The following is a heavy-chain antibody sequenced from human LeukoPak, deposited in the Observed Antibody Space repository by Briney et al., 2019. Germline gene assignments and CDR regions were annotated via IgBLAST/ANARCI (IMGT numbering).Heavy chain of an antibody. J-gene: IGHJ4*02. CDR1: GGSISSYY. V-gene: IGHV4-59*12. Sequence: SETLSLTCTVSGGSISSYYWNWIRQPPGKGLEWIGYIYDSGSTNYNPSLQSRVTISVDTSKNQFSLKLSSVTAADTAVYYCAREWIQLWLTTFDYWGQGTLVTVSS. CDR3: AREWIQLWLTTFDY. D-gene: IGHD5-18*01. CDR2: IYDSGST.